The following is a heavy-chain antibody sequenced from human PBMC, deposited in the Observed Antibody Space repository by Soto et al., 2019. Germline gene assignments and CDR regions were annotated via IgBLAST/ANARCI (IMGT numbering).Heavy chain of an antibody. D-gene: IGHD1-26*01. Sequence: SETLSLTCTVSGGSISSSSYYWGWIRQPPGKGLEWIGSIYYSGSTYYNPSLKSRVTISVDTSKNQFSLKLSSVTAADTAVYYCASRHFFGVGATYADAFDIWGQGTMVTVSS. CDR2: IYYSGST. J-gene: IGHJ3*02. CDR1: GGSISSSSYY. V-gene: IGHV4-39*01. CDR3: ASRHFFGVGATYADAFDI.